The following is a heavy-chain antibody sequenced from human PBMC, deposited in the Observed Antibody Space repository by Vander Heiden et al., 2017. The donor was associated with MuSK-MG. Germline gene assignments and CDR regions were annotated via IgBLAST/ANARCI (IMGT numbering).Heavy chain of an antibody. CDR1: GFTFDDYA. J-gene: IGHJ4*02. V-gene: IGHV3-9*01. CDR3: AKDGGAVAGTGPFDY. CDR2: ISWNSGSI. D-gene: IGHD6-19*01. Sequence: EVQLVESGGGLVQPGRSLRLSCAASGFTFDDYAMHWVRQAPGKGLEWVSGISWNSGSIGYADSVKGRFTISRDNAKNYLYLQMNSLRAEDTALYYCAKDGGAVAGTGPFDYWGQGTLVTVSS.